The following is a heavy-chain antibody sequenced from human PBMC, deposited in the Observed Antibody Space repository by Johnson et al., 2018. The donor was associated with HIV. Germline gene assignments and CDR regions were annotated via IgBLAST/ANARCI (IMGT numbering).Heavy chain of an antibody. D-gene: IGHD3-10*01. V-gene: IGHV3-30*03. CDR2: ISFDGNLT. CDR3: YCTEHFGAGSESKGTFDA. CDR1: GLSFSNFG. Sequence: QMLLVESGGGVVQPGKSLTLSCVGSGLSFSNFGIHWVRQAPGKGPEWVAVISFDGNLTKYADSVKGRFTISRDNSKNTLYLQMTSLRQDDTAVYSCYCTEHFGAGSESKGTFDAWGQGTMVTVSS. J-gene: IGHJ3*01.